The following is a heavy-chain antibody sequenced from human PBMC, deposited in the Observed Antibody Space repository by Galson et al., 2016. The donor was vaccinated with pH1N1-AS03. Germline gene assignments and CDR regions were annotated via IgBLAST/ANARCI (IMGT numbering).Heavy chain of an antibody. V-gene: IGHV1-18*04. Sequence: QSGAEVKKPGESLKISCKASGYTFTTYGLTWVRQAPGQGLEWMAWINPYNGNTHYAQRFQGRLTMTTDTSTSTANMELRSLRSDDTAVYYCAAIRVRDSDSAFDIWGQGTMVTVSS. J-gene: IGHJ3*02. D-gene: IGHD3-10*01. CDR3: AAIRVRDSDSAFDI. CDR2: INPYNGNT. CDR1: GYTFTTYG.